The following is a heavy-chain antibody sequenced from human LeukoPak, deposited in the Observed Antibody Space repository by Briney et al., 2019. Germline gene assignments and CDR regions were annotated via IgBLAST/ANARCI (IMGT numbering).Heavy chain of an antibody. D-gene: IGHD2-15*01. Sequence: GGPLRPSCADSGFTFSRYWMHWVRQTPGKGLVWVSCISADGSVTRYADSVKGRFTISRGNTKSTLYLQMHSLRAEDTAVYYCATAGGDGSRMGFDPWGQGTLVTVSS. J-gene: IGHJ5*02. CDR1: GFTFSRYW. V-gene: IGHV3-74*01. CDR3: ATAGGDGSRMGFDP. CDR2: ISADGSVT.